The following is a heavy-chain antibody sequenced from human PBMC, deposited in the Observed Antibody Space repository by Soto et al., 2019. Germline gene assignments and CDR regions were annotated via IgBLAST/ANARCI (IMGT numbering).Heavy chain of an antibody. Sequence: SETLSLTCTVSGDSVNSGTYYWSWIRQPPGKGLEWIGYIYNSGTTKYKPSLKSRVTISVDTSKKQFSLNLRSVTAADTAVYYCARRYGAAFDYWGQGTLVTVSS. CDR3: ARRYGAAFDY. D-gene: IGHD2-15*01. V-gene: IGHV4-61*01. CDR2: IYNSGTT. J-gene: IGHJ4*02. CDR1: GDSVNSGTYY.